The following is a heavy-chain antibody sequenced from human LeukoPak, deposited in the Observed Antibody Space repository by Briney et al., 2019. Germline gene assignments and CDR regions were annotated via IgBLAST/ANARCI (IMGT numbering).Heavy chain of an antibody. CDR2: IYYSGST. CDR1: VGSISSYY. D-gene: IGHD2-15*01. V-gene: IGHV4-59*01. CDR3: ASHLRYCSGGSCYAHFQH. Sequence: SETLSLTRTLPVGSISSYYWSWIRQPPGKGLEWIGYIYYSGSTNYNPSLKSRVTISVDTSKNQFSLKLSSVTAADTAVYYCASHLRYCSGGSCYAHFQHWGQGTLVTVSS. J-gene: IGHJ1*01.